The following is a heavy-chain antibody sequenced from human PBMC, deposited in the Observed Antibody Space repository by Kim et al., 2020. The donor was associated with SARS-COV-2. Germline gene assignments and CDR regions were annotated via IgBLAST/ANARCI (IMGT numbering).Heavy chain of an antibody. D-gene: IGHD3-22*01. CDR3: ASEILSSGTDY. CDR2: IIPILGIA. V-gene: IGHV1-69*04. CDR1: GGTFSSYA. Sequence: SVKVSCKASGGTFSSYAISWVRQAPGQGLEWMGRIIPILGIANYAQKFQGRVTITADKSTSTAYMELSSLRSEDTAVYYCASEILSSGTDYWGQGTLVTVSS. J-gene: IGHJ4*02.